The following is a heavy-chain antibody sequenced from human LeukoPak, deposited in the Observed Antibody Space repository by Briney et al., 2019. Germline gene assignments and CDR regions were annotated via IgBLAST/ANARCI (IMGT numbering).Heavy chain of an antibody. V-gene: IGHV4-39*01. CDR3: ARHPDYYYYYMDV. CDR2: IYYTGSV. J-gene: IGHJ6*03. Sequence: SETLSLTCTVSGASITSNTDYWGWIRQPPGKGLEWLGTIYYTGSVYYHSSLKSRLTISVDTSKNQFSLKLSSVTAPDTAVYYCARHPDYYYYYMDVWGKGTTVTISS. CDR1: GASITSNTDY.